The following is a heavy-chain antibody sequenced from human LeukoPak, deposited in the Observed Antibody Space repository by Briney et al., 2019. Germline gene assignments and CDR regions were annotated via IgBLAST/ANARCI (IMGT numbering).Heavy chain of an antibody. CDR2: INSDGSST. Sequence: GGSLRLSCAASGFTFSSYWMHWVRQAPGKGLVWVSRINSDGSSTSYADSVKGRFTISRGNAKNTLYLQMNSLRAEDTAVYYCAREGLTMVRGKGPFDYWGQGTLVTVSS. V-gene: IGHV3-74*01. CDR3: AREGLTMVRGKGPFDY. CDR1: GFTFSSYW. J-gene: IGHJ4*02. D-gene: IGHD3-10*01.